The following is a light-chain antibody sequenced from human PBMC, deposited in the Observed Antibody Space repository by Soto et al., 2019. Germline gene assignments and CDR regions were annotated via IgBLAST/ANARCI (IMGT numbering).Light chain of an antibody. Sequence: EIVMTQSPATLSVSLGGRATLSCRASQAVHANLAWYQQKPGQAPRLLIYAASARATGIPPRFSGSGSGTEFTLTISSLQSEDFAVYFCQHYNDWPFTFGPGTKVDI. J-gene: IGKJ3*01. CDR2: AAS. CDR3: QHYNDWPFT. CDR1: QAVHAN. V-gene: IGKV3-15*01.